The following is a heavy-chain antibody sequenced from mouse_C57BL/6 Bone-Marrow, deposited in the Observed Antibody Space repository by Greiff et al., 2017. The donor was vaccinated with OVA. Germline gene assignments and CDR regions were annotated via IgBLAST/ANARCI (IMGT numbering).Heavy chain of an antibody. CDR1: GYTFTDYY. V-gene: IGHV1-76*01. D-gene: IGHD2-1*01. CDR3: AREGGNLDY. CDR2: IYTGSGNT. Sequence: VQLQQSGAELVRPGASVKLSCKASGYTFTDYYINWVKQRPGQGLEWIARIYTGSGNTYYNEKFKGKATLTAEKSPSTAYMQLSSLTSEDSAVYFCAREGGNLDYWGQGTTLTVSS. J-gene: IGHJ2*01.